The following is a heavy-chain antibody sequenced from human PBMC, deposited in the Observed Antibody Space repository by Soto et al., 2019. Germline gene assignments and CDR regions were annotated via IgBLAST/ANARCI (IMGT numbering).Heavy chain of an antibody. CDR3: ARDLGEYSSSSSFDY. V-gene: IGHV1-3*01. Sequence: ASVKVSCKASGYTFTSYAMHWVRQAPGQRLEWMGWINAGNGNTKYSQKFQGRVTITRDTSASTAYMELSSLRSEDTAVYYCARDLGEYSSSSSFDYWGQGTLVTVSS. CDR2: INAGNGNT. J-gene: IGHJ4*02. D-gene: IGHD6-6*01. CDR1: GYTFTSYA.